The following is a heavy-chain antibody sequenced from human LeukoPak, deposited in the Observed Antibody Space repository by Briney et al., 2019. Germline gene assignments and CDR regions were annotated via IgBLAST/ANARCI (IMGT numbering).Heavy chain of an antibody. CDR3: AKEQDDFWSDYGGG. D-gene: IGHD3-3*01. CDR1: GFTFSSYA. Sequence: GGSLRLSCAASGFTFSSYAMSWVRQAPGKGLDWVSGISGNSGSTYYADSVKGRFTISRDNSMNTLDLQMNSLRAEDTAVYYCAKEQDDFWSDYGGGWGQGTLVTVSS. J-gene: IGHJ4*02. V-gene: IGHV3-23*01. CDR2: ISGNSGST.